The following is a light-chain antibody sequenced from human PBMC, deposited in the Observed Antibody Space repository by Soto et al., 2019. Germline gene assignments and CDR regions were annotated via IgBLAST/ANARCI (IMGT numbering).Light chain of an antibody. CDR1: QSISSTF. V-gene: IGKV3-20*01. CDR2: GAS. J-gene: IGKJ1*01. CDR3: QQYESSWT. Sequence: EIVLTQSPGTLSLSPGEGATLSCRASQSISSTFLAWYQHKPGQAPRVLIYGASRRAAGIPDRFSGSGSGIDFTLTISRLEPEDFAVYYCQQYESSWTFGQGTKVEMK.